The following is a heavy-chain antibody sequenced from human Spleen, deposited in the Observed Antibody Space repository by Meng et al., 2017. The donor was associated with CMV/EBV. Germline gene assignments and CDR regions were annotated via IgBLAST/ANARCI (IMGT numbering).Heavy chain of an antibody. D-gene: IGHD3-16*01. V-gene: IGHV3-11*04. CDR2: IINSGRTI. Sequence: LYCAASGFTFRDYYMSWIRQAPGKGLEWVSYIINSGRTIYYADSVKGRFTISRDNAKNSLYLQMNSLRAEDTAVYYCAPRGGSTPFYWGQGTLVTVSS. CDR3: APRGGSTPFY. J-gene: IGHJ4*02. CDR1: GFTFRDYY.